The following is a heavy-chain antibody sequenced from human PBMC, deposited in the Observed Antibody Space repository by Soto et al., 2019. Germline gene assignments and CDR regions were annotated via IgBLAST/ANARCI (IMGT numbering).Heavy chain of an antibody. CDR1: GFTFSTYW. D-gene: IGHD3-10*01. CDR2: INGDGTTT. V-gene: IGHV3-74*02. J-gene: IGHJ4*02. CDR3: ASIPMVRSPSHY. Sequence: EVRLVESGGGLVQPGGSLRLSCAASGFTFSTYWMHWVRQAPGKGLVWVSRINGDGTTTQYADSVKGRITISRDNAKNTLYLQMITLRGDDTAMYYCASIPMVRSPSHYWGQGTLVTVSS.